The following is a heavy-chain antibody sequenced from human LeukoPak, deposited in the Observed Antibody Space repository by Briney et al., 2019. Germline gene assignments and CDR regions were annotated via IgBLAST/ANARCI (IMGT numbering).Heavy chain of an antibody. CDR3: AGWGGDINY. CDR2: ISPDGGAR. CDR1: GFPFSTFW. Sequence: PGGSLRLSCSASGFPFSTFWINWVRQAPGKGLEWVANISPDGGARYVDAVKGRVTISRDNAKNSLSMQMSSLRAEDTAVYYCAGWGGDINYWGQGTLVTVS. J-gene: IGHJ4*02. V-gene: IGHV3-7*01. D-gene: IGHD3-16*01.